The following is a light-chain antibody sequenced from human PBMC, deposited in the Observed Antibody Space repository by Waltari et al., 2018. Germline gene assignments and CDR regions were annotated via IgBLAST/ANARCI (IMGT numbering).Light chain of an antibody. V-gene: IGLV6-57*04. CDR3: QSYDSNNHVV. J-gene: IGLJ7*01. CDR1: SGSIGSNY. Sequence: NFMLTQPRSVSESPGKTVTISCTRNSGSIGSNYVQWYQQRPGSAPISVIYGNNQRPSGVPDRFSGSIDSSSNSASLTISGLKTEDEGDYFCQSYDSNNHVVFGGGTHLTVL. CDR2: GNN.